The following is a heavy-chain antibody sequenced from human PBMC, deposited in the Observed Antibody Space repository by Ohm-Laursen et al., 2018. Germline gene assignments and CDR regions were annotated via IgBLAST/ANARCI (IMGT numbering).Heavy chain of an antibody. CDR2: IKSTDDTR. V-gene: IGHV1-46*01. D-gene: IGHD3-3*01. CDR3: ARDFEWATDV. CDR1: GGTFSSYA. J-gene: IGHJ6*02. Sequence: ASVKVSCKTSGGTFSSYAISWVRQAPGQGLEWMGIIKSTDDTRTYAQKFQGRVTVTKDRSTSTVYMELSSLRSDDTAVYYCARDFEWATDVWGQGTLVTVSS.